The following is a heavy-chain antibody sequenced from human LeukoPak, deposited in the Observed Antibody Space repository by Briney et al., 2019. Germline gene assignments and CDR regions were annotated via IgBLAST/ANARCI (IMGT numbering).Heavy chain of an antibody. CDR3: SRQRSTSTYYFGLDV. Sequence: PSQTLSLTCAISGDTFSSNTAAWHWIRQSPSRGLEWLGRTYYRSKWNTDYAASVQNRITINPDTSTNQFSLQLKSATPEDTAVYYCSRQRSTSTYYFGLDVWGQGTTVTVSS. CDR2: TYYRSKWNT. CDR1: GDTFSSNTAA. D-gene: IGHD6-6*01. V-gene: IGHV6-1*01. J-gene: IGHJ6*02.